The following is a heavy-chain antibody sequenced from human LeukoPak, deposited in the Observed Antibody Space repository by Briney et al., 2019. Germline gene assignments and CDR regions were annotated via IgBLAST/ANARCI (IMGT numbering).Heavy chain of an antibody. J-gene: IGHJ4*02. V-gene: IGHV4-59*08. CDR2: IHYSGST. CDR1: GGSISSYY. D-gene: IGHD7-27*01. CDR3: ARTSHWGSY. Sequence: NPSETLSLTCTVSGGSISSYYWSWIRQPPGKGLEWIGFIHYSGSTNYNPSLKSRVTMSVDTSRNQFSLKLSSVTAADTAVYYCARTSHWGSYWGQGTLVTVSS.